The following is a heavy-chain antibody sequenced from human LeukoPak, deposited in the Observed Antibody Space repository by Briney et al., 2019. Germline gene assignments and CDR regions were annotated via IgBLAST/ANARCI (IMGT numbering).Heavy chain of an antibody. J-gene: IGHJ5*02. CDR2: TYYRAKWYY. D-gene: IGHD5-12*01. V-gene: IGHV6-1*01. CDR3: ARTSYSGNPPLNWFDP. Sequence: SQTLSLTCAISGDSVSTNSAAWNWIRQSPSRGLEWLGRTYYRAKWYYDYALSGKSRIAIKPDTSKNQFSLQLNSVTPEDTAVYYCARTSYSGNPPLNWFDPWGQGTLVTVSS. CDR1: GDSVSTNSAA.